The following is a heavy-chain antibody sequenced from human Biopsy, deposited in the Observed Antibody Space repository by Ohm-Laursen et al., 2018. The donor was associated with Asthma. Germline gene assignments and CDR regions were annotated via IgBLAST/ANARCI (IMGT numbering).Heavy chain of an antibody. CDR2: THYSGST. CDR3: ASPVNRAFGGYEWAAVFDY. D-gene: IGHD5-12*01. V-gene: IGHV4-39*01. J-gene: IGHJ4*02. Sequence: SETLSLTCTVSGASIRGSGSYWAWIRQAPGKGPEWIGTTHYSGSTFYKPSIRSRVTMSLDTSTNQFSLGLGLVTATDTAVYYCASPVNRAFGGYEWAAVFDYWGQGILVTVSS. CDR1: GASIRGSGSY.